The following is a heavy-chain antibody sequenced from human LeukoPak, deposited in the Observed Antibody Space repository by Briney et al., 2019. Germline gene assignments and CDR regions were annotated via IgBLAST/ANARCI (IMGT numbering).Heavy chain of an antibody. D-gene: IGHD2-21*02. CDR2: IISSGSTI. CDR3: ARGGGNYCGGDCYRQPFDY. V-gene: IGHV3-11*01. CDR1: GFTFSDYY. Sequence: GGSLMLSCAASGFTFSDYYMSWIRQAPGEGLEWVSYIISSGSTIYYADSVKGRFTISRDNAKNSLYLQMNSLRAEDTAVYYCARGGGNYCGGDCYRQPFDYWGQGTLVTVSS. J-gene: IGHJ4*02.